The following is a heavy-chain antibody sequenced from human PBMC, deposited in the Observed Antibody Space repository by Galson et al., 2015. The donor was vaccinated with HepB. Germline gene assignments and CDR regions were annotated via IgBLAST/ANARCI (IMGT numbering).Heavy chain of an antibody. Sequence: SLRISCAASGFIFSDYYMSWIRQAPGKGLEWISYIGNSGNTIYYADSVKGRFTISRDNARNSLYLQMKSLRADGTAVYYCAREGWLRAGYFDDWGQGTRVTVSS. J-gene: IGHJ4*02. CDR3: AREGWLRAGYFDD. CDR1: GFIFSDYY. D-gene: IGHD5-12*01. V-gene: IGHV3-11*01. CDR2: IGNSGNTI.